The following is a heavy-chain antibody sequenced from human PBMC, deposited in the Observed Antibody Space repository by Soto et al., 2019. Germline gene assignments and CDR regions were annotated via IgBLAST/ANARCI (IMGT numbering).Heavy chain of an antibody. D-gene: IGHD6-19*01. CDR3: ARDRGGYSSGWYDYYYYGMDV. CDR1: GFTFSSYA. V-gene: IGHV3-30-3*01. Sequence: SLRLSCAASGFTFSSYAMHWVRQAPGKGLEWVAVISYDGSNKYYADSVKGRFTISRDNSKNTLYLQMNSLRAEDTAVYYCARDRGGYSSGWYDYYYYGMDVWGQGTTVTV. J-gene: IGHJ6*02. CDR2: ISYDGSNK.